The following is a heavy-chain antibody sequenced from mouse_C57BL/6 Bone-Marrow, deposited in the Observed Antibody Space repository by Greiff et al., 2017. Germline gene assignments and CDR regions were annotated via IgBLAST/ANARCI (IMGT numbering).Heavy chain of an antibody. CDR2: IYPRSGTT. Sequence: VQLQQSGAELARPGASVKLSCKASGYTFTSYGISWVKQRTGQGLEWIGEIYPRSGTTYYNEKFKGKATLTADKSSSTAYMELRSLTSEDSAVYFCARRTARWYFDVWGTGTTVTVSS. CDR3: ARRTARWYFDV. V-gene: IGHV1-81*01. J-gene: IGHJ1*03. CDR1: GYTFTSYG.